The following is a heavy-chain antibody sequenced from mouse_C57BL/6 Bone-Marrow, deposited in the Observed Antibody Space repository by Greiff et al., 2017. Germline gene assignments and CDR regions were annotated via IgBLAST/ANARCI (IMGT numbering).Heavy chain of an antibody. V-gene: IGHV1-82*01. CDR1: GYAFSSSW. CDR3: ARSDY. J-gene: IGHJ2*01. Sequence: VQLQQSGPELVKPGASVKISCKASGYAFSSSWMNWVKQRPGKGLEWIGRIYPGDGDTNCNGKFKGKATLTADKSSSTAYMQLSSLTSEDSAVYFCARSDYWGQGTTLTVSS. CDR2: IYPGDGDT.